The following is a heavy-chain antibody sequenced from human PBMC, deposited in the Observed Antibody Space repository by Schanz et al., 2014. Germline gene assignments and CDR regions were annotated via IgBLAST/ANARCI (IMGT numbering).Heavy chain of an antibody. D-gene: IGHD2-2*01. V-gene: IGHV1-46*01. Sequence: QVQLIQSGAEVKKPGASMKVSCKASGYTFTTYYMLWVRQAPGQGLEWMGIINPSGGSTRYGQKFQGRITMTRDTSTSTVYMELSSLRSEDTALYYCATMWAYCTITTCHTLEPFDVWGQGTMVTVSS. CDR3: ATMWAYCTITTCHTLEPFDV. J-gene: IGHJ3*01. CDR1: GYTFTTYY. CDR2: INPSGGST.